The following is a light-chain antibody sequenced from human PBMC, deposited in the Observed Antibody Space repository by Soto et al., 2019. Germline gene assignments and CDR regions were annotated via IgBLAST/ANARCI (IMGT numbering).Light chain of an antibody. CDR2: WAS. Sequence: DIVMTQSPDSLAVSLGERATINCKSSQSVLYSSNNKNYLAWYQQKPGQPPKLLIYWASIRESGVPDRFSGSGSETDFTLTISRLQAEDVAVYYCQQYYSTPTFGQGTKLEIK. CDR3: QQYYSTPT. CDR1: QSVLYSSNNKNY. V-gene: IGKV4-1*01. J-gene: IGKJ2*01.